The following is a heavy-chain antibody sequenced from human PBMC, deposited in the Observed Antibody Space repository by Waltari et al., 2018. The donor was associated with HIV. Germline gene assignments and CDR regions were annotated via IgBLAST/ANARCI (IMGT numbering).Heavy chain of an antibody. J-gene: IGHJ5*02. CDR2: IYYNGTT. D-gene: IGHD5-12*01. V-gene: IGHV4-59*01. CDR3: ARGRGYSGYEFEGNWFDP. CDR1: GGSISSYY. Sequence: QVQLQESGPGLVKPSETLSLTCTVSGGSISSYYWSWIRQPPGKGLEGIGYIYYNGTTNYTPARKRRVTKSVDTSKNQFSLKLSSVTAADTAVYYCARGRGYSGYEFEGNWFDPWGQGTLVTVSS.